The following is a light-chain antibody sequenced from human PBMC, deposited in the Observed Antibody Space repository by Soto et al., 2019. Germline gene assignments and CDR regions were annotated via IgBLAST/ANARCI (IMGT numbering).Light chain of an antibody. CDR1: SSNIGTNY. J-gene: IGLJ2*01. CDR2: STD. CDR3: AAWDDSLSGPV. Sequence: QSVLTQSPSASGTPGQRVTVSCSGSSSNIGTNYVYWYQQLPGTSPKVLIYSTDKRPSGVPDRFSGSKSGTSASLAISGLRSEDEADDYCAAWDDSLSGPVFGGGTKLTVL. V-gene: IGLV1-47*01.